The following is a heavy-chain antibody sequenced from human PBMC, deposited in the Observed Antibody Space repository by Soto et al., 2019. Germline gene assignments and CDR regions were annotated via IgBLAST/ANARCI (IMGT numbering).Heavy chain of an antibody. CDR2: INPKSGGT. D-gene: IGHD3-10*01. V-gene: IGHV1-2*02. CDR3: ARAYSGSGSPKF. J-gene: IGHJ4*02. CDR1: GYTFTANY. Sequence: RASVKVSCKASGYTFTANYLHWVRQAPGQGLEWMGWINPKSGGTDFAQKFQGRVTMTRDTAISTAYMELRGLRSDDTAVYYCARAYSGSGSPKFWGQGTLVTVSS.